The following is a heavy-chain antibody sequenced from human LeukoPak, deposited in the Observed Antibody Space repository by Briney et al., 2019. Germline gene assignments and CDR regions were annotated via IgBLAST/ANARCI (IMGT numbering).Heavy chain of an antibody. CDR2: ISWNSGSI. CDR1: GFTFDDYA. CDR3: AKSTGSNQMYYYMDV. Sequence: GGSLRLSCAASGFTFDDYAMHWVRQAPGEGLEWVSGISWNSGSIGYADSVKGRFTISRDNAKNSLYLQMNSLRAEDMALYYCAKSTGSNQMYYYMDVWGKGTTVTVSS. J-gene: IGHJ6*03. V-gene: IGHV3-9*03. D-gene: IGHD3-10*01.